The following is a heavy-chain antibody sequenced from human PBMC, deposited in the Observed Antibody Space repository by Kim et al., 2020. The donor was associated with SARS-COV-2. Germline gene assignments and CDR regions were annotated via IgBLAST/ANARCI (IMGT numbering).Heavy chain of an antibody. CDR2: ISSGGGTM. CDR1: GFTFSSYE. D-gene: IGHD1-26*01. V-gene: IGHV3-48*03. Sequence: GGSLRLSCAASGFTFSSYEMNWVRQAPGKGLEWVSSISSGGGTMYYADSVRGRFTISRDNAKNSLYLQMNSLRAEDTAVYYCARLLVSGARRIGGVFDYWGQGTLVTVSS. J-gene: IGHJ4*02. CDR3: ARLLVSGARRIGGVFDY.